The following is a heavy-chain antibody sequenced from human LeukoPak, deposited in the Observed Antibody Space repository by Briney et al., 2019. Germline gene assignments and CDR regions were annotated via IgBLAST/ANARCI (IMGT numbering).Heavy chain of an antibody. V-gene: IGHV5-10-1*01. CDR3: GRHTYYDILTGYGESPYYFDY. J-gene: IGHJ4*02. CDR1: GYSFTSYW. D-gene: IGHD3-9*01. CDR2: IEYSDSYP. Sequence: GESLRTSCKSSGYSFTSYWISWGRQIPGKGLEGMGRIEYSDSYPNYSPSFQGHVTISADKSISTAYLQWSSLKDSDTAMYYCGRHTYYDILTGYGESPYYFDYWGQGTLVTVSS.